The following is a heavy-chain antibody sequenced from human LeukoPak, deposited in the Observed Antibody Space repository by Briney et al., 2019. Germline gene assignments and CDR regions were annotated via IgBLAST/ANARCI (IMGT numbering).Heavy chain of an antibody. CDR2: IYYSGST. D-gene: IGHD3-10*01. CDR1: GGSISGGDYY. Sequence: SETLSLTCTVSGGSISGGDYYWSWIRQPPGKGLEWIGYIYYSGSTYYNPSLKSRVTISVDTSKNQFSLKLSSVTAADTAVYYCATGTLTMVRGVRYYYYYMDVWGKGTTVTVSS. CDR3: ATGTLTMVRGVRYYYYYMDV. J-gene: IGHJ6*03. V-gene: IGHV4-30-4*08.